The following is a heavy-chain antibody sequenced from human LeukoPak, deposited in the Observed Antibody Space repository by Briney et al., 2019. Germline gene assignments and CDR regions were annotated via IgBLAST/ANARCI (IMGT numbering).Heavy chain of an antibody. J-gene: IGHJ3*02. Sequence: PGGSLRLSCAASGFTFSTFNMNWVRQAPGKGLEWVSSISTASNFMYYADSVKGRFTISRDNAKNSLYLQMNRLRAEDTAVYYCARGLQYNDAFDIWGQGTLATVSS. CDR1: GFTFSTFN. V-gene: IGHV3-21*01. CDR2: ISTASNFM. CDR3: ARGLQYNDAFDI. D-gene: IGHD1-1*01.